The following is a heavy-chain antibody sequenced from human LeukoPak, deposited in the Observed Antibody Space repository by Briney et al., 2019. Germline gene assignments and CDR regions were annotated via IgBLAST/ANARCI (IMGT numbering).Heavy chain of an antibody. V-gene: IGHV3-30*18. J-gene: IGHJ4*02. D-gene: IGHD6-13*01. CDR3: AKDHGSSDWYYFDY. CDR2: ILYDGSNK. CDR1: GFIFSNYG. Sequence: PGRSLRLSCAASGFIFSNYGFHWVRQAPGKGLEWVAAILYDGSNKYYADSVKGRFTISRDNSKNTLYLQMNSLRVEDTAVYYCAKDHGSSDWYYFDYWGQGTLVTVSS.